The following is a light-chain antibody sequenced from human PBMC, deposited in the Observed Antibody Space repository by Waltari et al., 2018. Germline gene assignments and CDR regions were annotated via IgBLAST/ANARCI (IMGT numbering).Light chain of an antibody. V-gene: IGKV3-20*01. CDR1: QTVSSDY. CDR2: GAS. J-gene: IGKJ1*01. Sequence: ETVLTQSPGTVALSPGEGATLSCTASQTVSSDYVAWYHQKPGQVPRLLIYGASSRAPGIPDRFSGSGTGTHFTLTIRRLEPEDSAVYYCQQYGTSAKFGQGTRVEIK. CDR3: QQYGTSAK.